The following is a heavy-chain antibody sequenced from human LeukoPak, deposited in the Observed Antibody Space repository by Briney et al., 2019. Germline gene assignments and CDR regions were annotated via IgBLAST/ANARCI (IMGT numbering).Heavy chain of an antibody. D-gene: IGHD5/OR15-5a*01. Sequence: PGVSLRLSCAASGFTVSTYGLHWVRQAPGKGLEWVAFIRNDGSHKYYADSVKGRFTISRDNSRNTLSLQMNSLRVEDTAVYYCAKIEVSATLDYWGQGTLVTVSS. CDR3: AKIEVSATLDY. J-gene: IGHJ4*02. CDR1: GFTVSTYG. V-gene: IGHV3-30*02. CDR2: IRNDGSHK.